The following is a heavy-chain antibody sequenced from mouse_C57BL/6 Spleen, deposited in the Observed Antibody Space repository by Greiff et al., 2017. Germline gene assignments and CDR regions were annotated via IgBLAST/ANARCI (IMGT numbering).Heavy chain of an antibody. D-gene: IGHD1-1*01. Sequence: EVQLQESGEGLVKPGGSLKLSCAASGFTFSSYALSWVRQTPEKRLEWVAYISSGGDYLYSADTVKGRFTISSDNARNTLYLQLISLKSEDTAMYYWTRDGSSEDAMDCWGQGTAVTGSA. V-gene: IGHV5-9-1*02. CDR3: TRDGSSEDAMDC. CDR2: ISSGGDYL. CDR1: GFTFSSYA. J-gene: IGHJ4*01.